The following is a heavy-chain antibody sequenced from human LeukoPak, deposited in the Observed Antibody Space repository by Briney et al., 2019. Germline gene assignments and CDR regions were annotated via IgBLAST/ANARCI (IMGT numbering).Heavy chain of an antibody. V-gene: IGHV3-11*06. CDR2: ISSSGTYI. Sequence: GGSLRLSCATSGFTFSDYYMSWIRQAPGKGLEWVSYISSSGTYINSADSVKGRFTISRDNAKNSLYLQMNSLRDEDTAVYYCARVTNWNDYYFDYWGQGTLVTVSS. D-gene: IGHD1-20*01. CDR1: GFTFSDYY. CDR3: ARVTNWNDYYFDY. J-gene: IGHJ4*02.